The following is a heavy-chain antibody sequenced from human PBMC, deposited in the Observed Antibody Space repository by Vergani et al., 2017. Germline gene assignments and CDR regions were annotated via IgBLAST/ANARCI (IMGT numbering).Heavy chain of an antibody. V-gene: IGHV1-69*08. Sequence: QVQLVQSGAEVKKPGSSVKVSCKASGGTFSSYTISWVRQAPGQGLEWMGRIIPILGIANYAQKFQGRVTITADKSTSTAYMELSSLRSEDTAVYYCARDCGGDCYRRMDVWGQGTLVTVSS. J-gene: IGHJ4*02. CDR2: IIPILGIA. CDR1: GGTFSSYT. CDR3: ARDCGGDCYRRMDV. D-gene: IGHD2-21*02.